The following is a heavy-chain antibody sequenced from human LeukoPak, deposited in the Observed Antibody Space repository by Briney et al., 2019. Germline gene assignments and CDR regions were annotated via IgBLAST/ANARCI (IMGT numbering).Heavy chain of an antibody. CDR3: ARGIPNSYGKDY. V-gene: IGHV3-74*01. D-gene: IGHD3-16*01. Sequence: GVSLRLSCAASGFTFSSHWMHWVRQAPGKGLVWVSRIKGDGSSTSYADSVKGRLTISRDNAKNTVYLQMNSLRGEDTAVYYCARGIPNSYGKDYWGQGTLVTVSS. CDR1: GFTFSSHW. J-gene: IGHJ4*02. CDR2: IKGDGSST.